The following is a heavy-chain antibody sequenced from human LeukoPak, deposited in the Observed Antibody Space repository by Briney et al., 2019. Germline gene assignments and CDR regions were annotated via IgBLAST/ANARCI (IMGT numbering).Heavy chain of an antibody. CDR1: GGTFSSYA. CDR2: IIPLFGTA. V-gene: IGHV1-69*13. Sequence: SVKVSCKASGGTFSSYAITWVRQAPGQGLEWMGGIIPLFGTANYAQKFRGRITITADESTSTAYIELSSLRSEDTAMYYCARDRPHYDILTRDWFDPWGQGTLVTVSS. J-gene: IGHJ5*02. D-gene: IGHD3-9*01. CDR3: ARDRPHYDILTRDWFDP.